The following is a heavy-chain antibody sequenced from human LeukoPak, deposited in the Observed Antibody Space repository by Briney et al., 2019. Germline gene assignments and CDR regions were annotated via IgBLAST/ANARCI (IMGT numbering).Heavy chain of an antibody. CDR2: TYYRSKWYN. V-gene: IGHV6-1*01. J-gene: IGHJ6*02. D-gene: IGHD2-21*02. CDR3: ARQKSVGGDSGYYGMDV. CDR1: GDIVSSKSTA. Sequence: SQTLSLTCAISGDIVSSKSTAWNWIRQSPSRGLEWLGRTYYRSKWYNDYAVSVKSRIIINPDTSKNQFSLQLNSVTPEDTAVYYCARQKSVGGDSGYYGMDVWGQGTTVIVSS.